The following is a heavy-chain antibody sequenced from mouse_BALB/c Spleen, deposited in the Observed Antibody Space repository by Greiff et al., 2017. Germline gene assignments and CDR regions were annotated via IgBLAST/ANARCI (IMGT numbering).Heavy chain of an antibody. CDR3: ARQRDYYGSSYDYAMDY. J-gene: IGHJ4*01. CDR2: INPSTGYT. CDR1: GYTFTSYW. Sequence: VQLQQSGAELAKPGASVKMSCKASGYTFTSYWMHWVKQRPGQGLEWIGYINPSTGYTEYNQKFKDKATLTADKSSSTAYMQLSSLTSEDSAVYYCARQRDYYGSSYDYAMDYWGQGTSVTVSS. D-gene: IGHD1-1*01. V-gene: IGHV1-7*01.